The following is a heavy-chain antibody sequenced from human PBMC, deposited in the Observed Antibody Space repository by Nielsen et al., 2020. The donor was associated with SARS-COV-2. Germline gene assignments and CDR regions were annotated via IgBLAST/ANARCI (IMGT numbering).Heavy chain of an antibody. Sequence: GGSLRLSCAASGLPFSSYEMNWVPQAPGKALEWLSYIDGNGRNIFYPASVKGRFTISRDDAENSLSLQMNSLRAEDTAVYYCARISDSAWYFDYWGQGTLVTVSS. CDR2: IDGNGRNI. J-gene: IGHJ4*02. D-gene: IGHD2-21*02. CDR1: GLPFSSYE. CDR3: ARISDSAWYFDY. V-gene: IGHV3-48*03.